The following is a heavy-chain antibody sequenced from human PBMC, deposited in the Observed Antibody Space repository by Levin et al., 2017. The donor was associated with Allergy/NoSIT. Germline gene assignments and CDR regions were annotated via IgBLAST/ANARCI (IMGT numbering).Heavy chain of an antibody. CDR2: INPNSGGT. Sequence: GESLKISCKASGYTFTGYYMHWVRQAPGQGLEWMGWINPNSGGTNYAQKFQGRVTMTRDTSISTAYMELSRLRSDDTAVYYCARTRVFGDNWNDDGIDYWGQGTLVTVSS. V-gene: IGHV1-2*02. D-gene: IGHD1-1*01. CDR3: ARTRVFGDNWNDDGIDY. CDR1: GYTFTGYY. J-gene: IGHJ4*02.